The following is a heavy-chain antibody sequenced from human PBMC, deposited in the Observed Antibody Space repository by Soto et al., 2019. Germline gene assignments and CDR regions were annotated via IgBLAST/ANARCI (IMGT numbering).Heavy chain of an antibody. CDR2: ISYEGSNK. CDR1: GFTFNSYG. CDR3: AKARTYYDFWSGYFDY. J-gene: IGHJ4*02. Sequence: QVQLVESGGGVVQPGRSLRLSCAASGFTFNSYGMHWVRQAPGKGLEWVAVISYEGSNKYYPDSVKGRFTISRDNSKNTLYLQMNSLRAEDTAVYYCAKARTYYDFWSGYFDYWGQGTLVTVSS. V-gene: IGHV3-30*18. D-gene: IGHD3-3*01.